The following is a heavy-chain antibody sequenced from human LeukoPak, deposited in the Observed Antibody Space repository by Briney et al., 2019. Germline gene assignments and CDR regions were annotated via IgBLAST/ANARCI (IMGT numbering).Heavy chain of an antibody. CDR3: AKAPAATTTAWFDP. V-gene: IGHV3-9*02. D-gene: IGHD4-11*01. J-gene: IGHJ5*02. CDR1: GFSSDDYA. Sequence: PGGSLRLSCAASGFSSDDYAMHWVRQAPGKGLEWVSGISSNSGNIGYADSVKGRFTISRDNAKNSLYLQMNSLRPEDTALYYCAKAPAATTTAWFDPWGQGTLVTVSS. CDR2: ISSNSGNI.